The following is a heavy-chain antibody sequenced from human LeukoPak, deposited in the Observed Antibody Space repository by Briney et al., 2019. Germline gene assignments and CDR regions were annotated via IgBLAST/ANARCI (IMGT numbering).Heavy chain of an antibody. CDR3: VRGLDS. CDR2: INGDGSST. V-gene: IGHV3-74*01. Sequence: GGSLRLSCAASGFTFSSDWMHWVRQAPGKGLVCVSYINGDGSSTNYADSVRGRFTISRDNAKKTLYLQMSSLRDEDTAVYYCVRGLDSLGLGTLVTVSS. CDR1: GFTFSSDW. J-gene: IGHJ5*01. D-gene: IGHD3-16*01.